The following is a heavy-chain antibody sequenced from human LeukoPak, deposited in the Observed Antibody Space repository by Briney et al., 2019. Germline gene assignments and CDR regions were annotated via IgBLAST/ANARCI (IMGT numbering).Heavy chain of an antibody. CDR1: GFTFSSYA. V-gene: IGHV3-21*01. CDR2: ISSSSSYI. J-gene: IGHJ4*02. Sequence: KPGGSLRLSCAASGFTFSSYAMSWVRQAPGKGLEWVSSISSSSSYIYYADSVKGRFTISRDNAKNSLYLQMNSLRAEDTAVYYCARANTRLSGWFDYWGQGTLVTVSS. CDR3: ARANTRLSGWFDY. D-gene: IGHD6-19*01.